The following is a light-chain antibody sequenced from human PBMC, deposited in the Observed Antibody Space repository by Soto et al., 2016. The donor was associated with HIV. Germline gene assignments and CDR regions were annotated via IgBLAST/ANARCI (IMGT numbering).Light chain of an antibody. CDR1: QTISSW. V-gene: IGKV1-5*03. J-gene: IGKJ1*01. CDR3: QQYNSVPWT. CDR2: KAS. Sequence: DIQMTQSPSTLSASVGDRVTITCRASQTISSWLAWYQQKPGKAPKLLIYKASSLESGVPSRFSGSGSGTEFTLTLSSVQPDDVGTYYCQQYNSVPWTFGQGTKLEMK.